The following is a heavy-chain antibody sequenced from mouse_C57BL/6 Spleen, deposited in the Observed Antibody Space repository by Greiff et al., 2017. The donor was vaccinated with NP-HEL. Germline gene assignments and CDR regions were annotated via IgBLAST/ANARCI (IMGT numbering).Heavy chain of an antibody. Sequence: VQLQQSGAELAKPGASVKLSCKASGYTFTSYWMHWVKQRPGQGLEWIGYINPSSGYTKYNQKFKDKATLTADKSSSTAYMQLSSLTYEDSAVYYGGRRGDVYYGSSYGYAMDYWGQGTSVTVSS. CDR3: GRRGDVYYGSSYGYAMDY. V-gene: IGHV1-7*01. CDR2: INPSSGYT. D-gene: IGHD1-1*01. CDR1: GYTFTSYW. J-gene: IGHJ4*01.